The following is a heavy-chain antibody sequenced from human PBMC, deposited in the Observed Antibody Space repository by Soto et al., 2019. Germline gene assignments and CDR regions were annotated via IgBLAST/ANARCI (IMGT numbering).Heavy chain of an antibody. CDR1: GFTFSSYG. V-gene: IGHV3-30*18. Sequence: QVQLVESGGGVVQPGRSLRLSCAASGFTFSSYGMHWVRQAPGKGLEWVAVISYDGSNKYYADSVKGRFTISRDNSKNTLYLQMNSLRAEDTAVYYCAKLRIAAQPDAFDIWGQGTMVTVSS. CDR2: ISYDGSNK. J-gene: IGHJ3*02. CDR3: AKLRIAAQPDAFDI. D-gene: IGHD6-6*01.